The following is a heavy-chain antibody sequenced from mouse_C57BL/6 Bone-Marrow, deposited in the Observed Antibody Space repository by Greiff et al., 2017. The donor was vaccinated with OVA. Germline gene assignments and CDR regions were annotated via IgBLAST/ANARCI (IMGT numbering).Heavy chain of an antibody. D-gene: IGHD2-4*01. CDR1: GYTFTSYW. CDR3: TSWDYDYEAWFAY. Sequence: DVQLQESGTVLARPGASVKMSCKTSGYTFTSYWMHWVKQRPGQGLEWIGAIYPGNSDTSYNQKFKGKAKLTAVTSASTAYMELSSLTNEDSAVYYCTSWDYDYEAWFAYWGQGTLVTVSA. CDR2: IYPGNSDT. V-gene: IGHV1-5*01. J-gene: IGHJ3*01.